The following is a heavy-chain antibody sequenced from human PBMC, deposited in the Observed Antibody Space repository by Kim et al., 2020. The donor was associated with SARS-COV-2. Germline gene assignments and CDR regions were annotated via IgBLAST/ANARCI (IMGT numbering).Heavy chain of an antibody. Sequence: GGSLRLSCAASGFTFSDYYMSWIRQAPGKGLEWVSYISSSSSYTNYADSVKGRFTISRDNAKNSLYLQMNSLRAEDTAVYYCARDQANYDFWSGYAYGMDVWGQGTTVTVSS. CDR1: GFTFSDYY. D-gene: IGHD3-3*01. V-gene: IGHV3-11*06. CDR2: ISSSSSYT. J-gene: IGHJ6*02. CDR3: ARDQANYDFWSGYAYGMDV.